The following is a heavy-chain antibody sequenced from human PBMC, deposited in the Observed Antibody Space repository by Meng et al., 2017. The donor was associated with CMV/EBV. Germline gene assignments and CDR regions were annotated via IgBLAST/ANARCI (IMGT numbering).Heavy chain of an antibody. CDR1: GFTFSSYA. CDR2: ISYDGSNK. V-gene: IGHV3-30-3*01. Sequence: HVALGGSGGGGVQPGRSLRLSCAASGFTFSSYAMHWVRQAPGKGLEWVAVISYDGSNKYYADSVKGRFTISRDNSKNTLYLQMNSLRAEDTAVYYCARGDYFDYWGQGTLVTVSS. J-gene: IGHJ4*02. CDR3: ARGDYFDY.